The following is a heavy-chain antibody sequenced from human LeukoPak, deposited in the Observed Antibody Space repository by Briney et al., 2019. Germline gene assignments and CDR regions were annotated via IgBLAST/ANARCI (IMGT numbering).Heavy chain of an antibody. CDR3: AKPEQRGIAAAGTPGY. D-gene: IGHD6-13*01. J-gene: IGHJ4*02. V-gene: IGHV3-30*02. CDR2: IRYDGSNK. CDR1: GFTFSSYG. Sequence: PGGSLRLSCAASGFTFSSYGMHWVRQAPGKGLEWVAFIRYDGSNKYYADSVKGRFTISRDNSKNTLYLQMNSLRAEDTAVYYCAKPEQRGIAAAGTPGYWGQGTLVTVSS.